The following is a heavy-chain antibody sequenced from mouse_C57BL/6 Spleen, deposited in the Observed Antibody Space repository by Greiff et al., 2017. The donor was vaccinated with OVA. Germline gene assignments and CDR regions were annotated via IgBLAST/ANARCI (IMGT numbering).Heavy chain of an antibody. Sequence: QVQLQQPGAELVRPGSSVKLSCKASGYTFTSYWMDWVKQRPGQGLEWIGNIYPSDSETHYNQKFKDKATLTVDKSSSTAYMQLSSLTSEDSAVYYCARLYDYDGGNYAMDYWGQGTSVTVSS. CDR2: IYPSDSET. CDR1: GYTFTSYW. CDR3: ARLYDYDGGNYAMDY. V-gene: IGHV1-61*01. D-gene: IGHD2-4*01. J-gene: IGHJ4*01.